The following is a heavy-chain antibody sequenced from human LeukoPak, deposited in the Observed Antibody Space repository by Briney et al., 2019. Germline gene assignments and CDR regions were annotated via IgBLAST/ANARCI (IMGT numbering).Heavy chain of an antibody. CDR1: GGSISSYY. J-gene: IGHJ4*02. CDR3: ARGTDFGSWYFFDY. CDR2: IYYSGST. Sequence: SETLSLTCTVSGGSISSYYWSWIRQPPGKGLEGIGYIYYSGSTNYNPSLKSRVTISVDTSKNQFSLKLSSVTAADTAVYYCARGTDFGSWYFFDYWGQGTLVTVSS. V-gene: IGHV4-59*12. D-gene: IGHD6-13*01.